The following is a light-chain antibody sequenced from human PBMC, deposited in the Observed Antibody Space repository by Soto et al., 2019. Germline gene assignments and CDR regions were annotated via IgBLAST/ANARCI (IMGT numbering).Light chain of an antibody. CDR3: QQYDNRPTMT. V-gene: IGKV1-33*01. J-gene: IGKJ5*01. CDR1: QDIDNY. CDR2: AAS. Sequence: IQLTQSPSSLSASVGESVTITCRASQDIDNYLNWYQHRPGEAPKLLIYAASYLETGVPARFSGSGSGTDFSFTITSLQPEDSATYYCQQYDNRPTMTFGEGTRLDI.